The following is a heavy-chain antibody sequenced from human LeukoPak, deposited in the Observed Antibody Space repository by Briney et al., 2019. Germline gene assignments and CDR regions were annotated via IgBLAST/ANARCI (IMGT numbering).Heavy chain of an antibody. J-gene: IGHJ4*02. CDR2: VFHSGST. CDR3: TAVITIFGVVSY. D-gene: IGHD3-3*01. CDR1: DYSINSDYY. V-gene: IGHV4-38-2*02. Sequence: SETLSLTCTVSDYSINSDYYWGWIRQPPGKGLEWIGSVFHSGSTYYNPSLKSRVTISVDTSKNQFSLKMSSVTAADTAIYYCTAVITIFGVVSYWGQGTLVTVSS.